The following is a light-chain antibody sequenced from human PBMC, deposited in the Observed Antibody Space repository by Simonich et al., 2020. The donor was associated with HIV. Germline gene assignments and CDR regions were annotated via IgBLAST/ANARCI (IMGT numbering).Light chain of an antibody. J-gene: IGLJ2*01. CDR1: SIDVGGYNF. Sequence: ALTQPASVSGSPGQSITISCTGTSIDVGGYNFVSWYQQHPGKAPKLMIYYVSKWPSGVSLRFSGAKSGNTASLSISGLQAEDEADYYCCSYAGSSTLVFGGGTKLTVL. CDR3: CSYAGSSTLV. CDR2: YVS. V-gene: IGLV2-23*02.